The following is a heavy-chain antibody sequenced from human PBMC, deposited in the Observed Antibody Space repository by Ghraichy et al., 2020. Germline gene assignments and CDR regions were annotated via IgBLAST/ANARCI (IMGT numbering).Heavy chain of an antibody. V-gene: IGHV4-59*08. J-gene: IGHJ6*02. CDR3: AGHRSRSSGWYGIDV. D-gene: IGHD6-19*01. CDR1: GGSISSYY. Sequence: SETLSLTCTVSGGSISSYYWSWIRQPPGKGLEWIGYIYYSGSTNYYPSLKRRVTITVDTSKNQFYLKLSSVTAADAAVYYCAGHRSRSSGWYGIDVWGQGPTVTVSS. CDR2: IYYSGST.